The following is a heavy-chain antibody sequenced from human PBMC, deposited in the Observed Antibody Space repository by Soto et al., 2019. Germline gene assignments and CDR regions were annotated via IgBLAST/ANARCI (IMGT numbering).Heavy chain of an antibody. CDR1: GFTFSSYG. CDR2: IWYDGSNK. D-gene: IGHD6-6*01. V-gene: IGHV3-33*01. CDR3: ARDFLAARPRMIGSPPDY. J-gene: IGHJ4*02. Sequence: GGSLRLSCAASGFTFSSYGMHWVRQAPGKGLEWVAVIWYDGSNKYYADSVKGRFTISRDNSKNTLYLQMNSLRAEDTAVYYCARDFLAARPRMIGSPPDYWGQGTLVTVSS.